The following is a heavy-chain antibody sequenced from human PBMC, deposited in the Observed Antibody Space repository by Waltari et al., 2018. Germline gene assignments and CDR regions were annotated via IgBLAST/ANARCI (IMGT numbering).Heavy chain of an antibody. Sequence: QVQLQDSGPGLVKPSETLSLTCTVSGGSISSYYWSWIRQHPRKVLKGIGYIYYSGSTSYNPSLKSRVTISVDTSKNQVSLKLSSVTAADTAVYYCARGTSSSWYSHYHYYGMDVWGQGTTVTVSS. CDR3: ARGTSSSWYSHYHYYGMDV. V-gene: IGHV4-59*01. J-gene: IGHJ6*02. CDR2: IYYSGST. CDR1: GGSISSYY. D-gene: IGHD6-13*01.